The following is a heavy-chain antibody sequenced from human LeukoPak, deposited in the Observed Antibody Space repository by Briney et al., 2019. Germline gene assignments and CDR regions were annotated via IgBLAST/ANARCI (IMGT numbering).Heavy chain of an antibody. D-gene: IGHD6-19*01. V-gene: IGHV3-15*01. Sequence: PGGSLRLSCAASGFILTNAWMNWVRQAPGKGLEWVGRIKSKTDGGTTDYAAPVKGRFTVSRDDSKKMLYLQMNSLKTEDKGVYYCTSSSSDWGQGTLVTVSS. CDR3: TSSSSD. CDR2: IKSKTDGGTT. CDR1: GFILTNAW. J-gene: IGHJ4*02.